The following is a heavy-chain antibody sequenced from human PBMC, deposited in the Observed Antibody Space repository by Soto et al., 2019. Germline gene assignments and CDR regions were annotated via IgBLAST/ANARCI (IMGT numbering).Heavy chain of an antibody. V-gene: IGHV3-30*18. D-gene: IGHD3-22*01. CDR2: ISYDGSNK. CDR1: GFTFSSYG. CDR3: AKDSIVTYYYDSSGYYPYTPTGHFDY. Sequence: GGSLRLSCAASGFTFSSYGMHWVRQAPGKGLEWVAVISYDGSNKYYADSVKGRFTISRDNSKNKLYLQMNSLRAEDTAVYYCAKDSIVTYYYDSSGYYPYTPTGHFDYWGQGTLVTVSS. J-gene: IGHJ4*02.